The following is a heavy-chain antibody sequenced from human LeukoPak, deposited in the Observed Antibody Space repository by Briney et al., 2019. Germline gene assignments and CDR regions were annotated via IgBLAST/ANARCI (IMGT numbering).Heavy chain of an antibody. CDR1: GGSISSSSYY. J-gene: IGHJ4*02. CDR2: IYYSGST. CDR3: ARVIERSYYDFWSGYYKRFSYFDY. Sequence: PSETLSLTCTVSGGSISSSSYYWGWIRQPPGTGLEWIGSIYYSGSTYYNPSLKSRVTISVDTSKNQFSLKLSSVTAADTAVYYCARVIERSYYDFWSGYYKRFSYFDYWGQGTLVTVSS. V-gene: IGHV4-39*07. D-gene: IGHD3-3*01.